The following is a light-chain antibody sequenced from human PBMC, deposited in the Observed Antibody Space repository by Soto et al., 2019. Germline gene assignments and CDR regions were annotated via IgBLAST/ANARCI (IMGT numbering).Light chain of an antibody. CDR1: SSDVGGYNY. CDR3: CSYAGSYTYV. V-gene: IGLV2-11*01. J-gene: IGLJ1*01. Sequence: QSVLTQPRSVSGSPGQSVTISCTGTSSDVGGYNYVSWYQQHPGKAPKVMIYDVSKRPSGVPDRFSGSKSGNTASLTISGLXAEDEADYYCCSYAGSYTYVFGTGTKVTVL. CDR2: DVS.